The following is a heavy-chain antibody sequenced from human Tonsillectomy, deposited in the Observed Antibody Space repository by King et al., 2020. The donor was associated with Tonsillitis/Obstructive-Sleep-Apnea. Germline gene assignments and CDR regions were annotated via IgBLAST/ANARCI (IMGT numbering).Heavy chain of an antibody. D-gene: IGHD3-3*01. J-gene: IGHJ6*02. CDR1: GYTFTSYY. Sequence: QLVQSGAEVEKPGASVKVSCKASGYTFTSYYMHWVRQAPGQGLEWMGIINPSGGSTSYAQKFQGRVTMTRDTSTSTVYMELSSLRSEDTAVYYCARDKTDFGVVFRGYYGMDVWGQGTTVTVSS. CDR2: INPSGGST. CDR3: ARDKTDFGVVFRGYYGMDV. V-gene: IGHV1-46*01.